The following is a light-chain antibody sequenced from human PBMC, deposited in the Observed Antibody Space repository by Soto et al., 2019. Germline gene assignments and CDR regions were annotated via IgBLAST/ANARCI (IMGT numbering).Light chain of an antibody. Sequence: DLVMTQTPLSSPVTLGQPASISCRSSQGLVHSDGNTYLSWLQQRPGQPPRLLIYTTSNRFSGVPDRFSGSGAGTDCTLKISRVEAEDVGVYYCMQDTQFPWTFGQGPKVEIK. CDR1: QGLVHSDGNTY. J-gene: IGKJ1*01. CDR3: MQDTQFPWT. CDR2: TTS. V-gene: IGKV2-24*01.